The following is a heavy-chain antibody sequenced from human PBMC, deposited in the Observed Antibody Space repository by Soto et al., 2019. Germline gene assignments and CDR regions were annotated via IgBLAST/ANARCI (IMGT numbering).Heavy chain of an antibody. V-gene: IGHV3-21*01. J-gene: IGHJ1*01. CDR1: GFTFSSYS. D-gene: IGHD3-22*01. CDR2: ISSSSSYI. Sequence: XECLRLSFAASGFTFSSYSMNWVRQAPGKGLEWVSSISSSSSYIYYADSVKGRFTISRDNAKNSLYLQMNSLRAEDTAVYYCARDPAYYYASSGYEYFQHCGQRTLVTVPS. CDR3: ARDPAYYYASSGYEYFQH.